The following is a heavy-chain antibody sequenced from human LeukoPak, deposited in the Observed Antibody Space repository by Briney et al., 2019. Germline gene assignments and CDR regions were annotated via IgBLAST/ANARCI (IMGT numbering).Heavy chain of an antibody. CDR3: ARGTMTTVTYYSDY. D-gene: IGHD4-17*01. CDR2: INHSGST. CDR1: GGSFSGYY. V-gene: IGHV4-34*01. J-gene: IGHJ4*02. Sequence: SETLSLTCALYGGSFSGYYWSWIRQPPGKGLEWIGEINHSGSTNYNPSLKSRVTISVDTSKNQFSLKLSSVTAADTAVYYCARGTMTTVTYYSDYWGQGTLVTVSS.